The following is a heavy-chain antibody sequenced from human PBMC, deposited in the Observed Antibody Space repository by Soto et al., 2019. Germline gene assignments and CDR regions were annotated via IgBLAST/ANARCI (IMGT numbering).Heavy chain of an antibody. D-gene: IGHD6-13*01. Sequence: GGSLRLSCAASGFTFTSYAMSWVRQAPGKGLEWVSGLSGSGGTTYYADSVKARFTISRDNSKNTLYLQMNSLRAEDTAVYYCAKDFAPAGTISRYFDYWGQGTLVTVSS. CDR1: GFTFTSYA. CDR2: LSGSGGTT. CDR3: AKDFAPAGTISRYFDY. V-gene: IGHV3-23*01. J-gene: IGHJ4*02.